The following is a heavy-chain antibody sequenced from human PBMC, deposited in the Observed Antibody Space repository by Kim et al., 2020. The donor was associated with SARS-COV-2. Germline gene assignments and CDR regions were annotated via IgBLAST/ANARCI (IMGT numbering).Heavy chain of an antibody. V-gene: IGHV5-51*01. CDR2: IYPGDSDT. J-gene: IGHJ4*02. Sequence: GESLKISCKGSGYSFTSYWIGWVRQMPGKGLEWMGIIYPGDSDTRYSPSFQGQVTISADKSISTAYLQWSSLKASDTAMYYCARHEPPGRDKAAAGTTGLFDYWGQGTLVTVSS. CDR1: GYSFTSYW. CDR3: ARHEPPGRDKAAAGTTGLFDY. D-gene: IGHD6-13*01.